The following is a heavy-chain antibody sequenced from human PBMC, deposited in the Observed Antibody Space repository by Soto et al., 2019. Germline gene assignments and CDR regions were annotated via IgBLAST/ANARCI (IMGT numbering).Heavy chain of an antibody. CDR1: DGSFSGYY. J-gene: IGHJ4*02. CDR2: IFHGGGT. V-gene: IGHV4-34*12. D-gene: IGHD3-22*01. Sequence: SETLSLTCAVYDGSFSGYYWSWIRQPPGKGLEWIGQIFHGGGTDYSPSLKSRVTISVDTSKNQFSLELSSVTAADTAVYYCARPHYDSNTFYSFFDYWGQGTLVTVSS. CDR3: ARPHYDSNTFYSFFDY.